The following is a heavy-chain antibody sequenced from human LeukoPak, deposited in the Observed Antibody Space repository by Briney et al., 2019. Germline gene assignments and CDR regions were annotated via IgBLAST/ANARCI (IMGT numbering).Heavy chain of an antibody. CDR2: ISYDGSNK. Sequence: GGSLRLSCAASGFTFSSYGMHGVRKAPGKGLEWVAVISYDGSNKYYADSVKGRFTISRDNSKNTLYLQMNSLRAEDTALYYCAKALRGDSSGWYYFDYWGQGTLVTVSS. CDR1: GFTFSSYG. D-gene: IGHD6-19*01. J-gene: IGHJ4*02. V-gene: IGHV3-30*18. CDR3: AKALRGDSSGWYYFDY.